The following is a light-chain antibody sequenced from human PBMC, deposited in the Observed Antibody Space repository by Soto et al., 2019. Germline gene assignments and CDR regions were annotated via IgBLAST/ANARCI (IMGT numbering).Light chain of an antibody. Sequence: EIVMTQSPATLSVSPGERATLSFRASQSVSGYIGWYQQKPGQAPRLLIYADSNRATGIPARFSGSGSGTDFTLTISSLEPEDFSVYYCQQRYNWPITFGQGTRLEIK. V-gene: IGKV3-11*01. CDR3: QQRYNWPIT. CDR2: ADS. CDR1: QSVSGY. J-gene: IGKJ5*01.